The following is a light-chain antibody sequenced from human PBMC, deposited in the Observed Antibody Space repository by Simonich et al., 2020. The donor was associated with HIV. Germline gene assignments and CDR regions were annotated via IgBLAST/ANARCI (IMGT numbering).Light chain of an antibody. CDR3: QQYDNWPLL. J-gene: IGKJ2*01. CDR1: QSVSSN. V-gene: IGKV3-15*01. CDR2: GAS. Sequence: EVVMTQSPATLSVSPGERATLSCRASQSVSSNLAWYQQKPGQAPRLLIYGASTRATGIPARFSGRGSGTEFTLTISSMQSEDFAVYYCQQYDNWPLLFGQGTKLEIK.